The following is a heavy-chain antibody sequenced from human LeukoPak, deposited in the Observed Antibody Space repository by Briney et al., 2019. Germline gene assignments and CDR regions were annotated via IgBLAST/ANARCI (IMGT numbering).Heavy chain of an antibody. CDR1: GLTVTSNY. D-gene: IGHD6-25*01. Sequence: GGSLRLSCAASGLTVTSNYMSWIRQAPGRGLEWVSVIYSGGDTYYADSVKGRFTISRDNSKNTLYLQMNSLRAEDTAVYYCARPGYSTGAFDYWGQGTLVTVSS. CDR2: IYSGGDT. V-gene: IGHV3-53*01. CDR3: ARPGYSTGAFDY. J-gene: IGHJ4*02.